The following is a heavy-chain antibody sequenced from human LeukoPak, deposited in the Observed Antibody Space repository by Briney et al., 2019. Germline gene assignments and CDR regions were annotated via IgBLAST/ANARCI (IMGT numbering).Heavy chain of an antibody. Sequence: GRSLRLSCAASRFTFDDYAMHWVRQAPGKGLEWVSGISWNSGSIGYADSVKGRFTISRDNAKNSLYLQMNSLRAEDTALYYCAKVGDYYSNYAYYDYWGQGTLVTVSS. CDR2: ISWNSGSI. J-gene: IGHJ4*02. CDR3: AKVGDYYSNYAYYDY. CDR1: RFTFDDYA. V-gene: IGHV3-9*01. D-gene: IGHD4-4*01.